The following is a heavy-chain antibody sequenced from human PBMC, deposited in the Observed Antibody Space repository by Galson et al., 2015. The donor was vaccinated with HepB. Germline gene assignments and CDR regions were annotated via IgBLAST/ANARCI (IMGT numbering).Heavy chain of an antibody. D-gene: IGHD6-13*01. CDR1: GFTFNSYT. Sequence: SLRLSCAASGFTFNSYTMHWVRQAPGKGLEWVAVISYDGSNKYYADYVKGRFTISRDNSKNTMFLQMNSLRAEDTAVYYCARGRFYRQELSPNGMDVWGQGTTVTVS. CDR3: ARGRFYRQELSPNGMDV. V-gene: IGHV3-30*04. J-gene: IGHJ6*02. CDR2: ISYDGSNK.